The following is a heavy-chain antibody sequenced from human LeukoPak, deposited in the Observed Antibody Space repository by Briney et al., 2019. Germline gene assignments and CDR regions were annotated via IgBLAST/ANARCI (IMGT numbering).Heavy chain of an antibody. Sequence: PSETLSLTCTVSGGSISSGGYYWSWIRQHPGKGLEWIGYIFYTGSTHYNPSLKSRVTISVDTSKNQFSLKLSSVTAADMAVYYCARGSLDFDYWGQGTLVTVSS. CDR3: ARGSLDFDY. CDR1: GGSISSGGYY. CDR2: IFYTGST. J-gene: IGHJ4*02. V-gene: IGHV4-31*03.